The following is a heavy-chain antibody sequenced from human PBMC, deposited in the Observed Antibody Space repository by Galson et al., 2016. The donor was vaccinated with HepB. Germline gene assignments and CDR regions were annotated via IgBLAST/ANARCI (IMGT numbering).Heavy chain of an antibody. CDR3: ARGLRWSGFFKIYFYYGMDV. V-gene: IGHV3-30*14. CDR2: ISHDGGNH. Sequence: SLRLSCAASGFTFSSHSMHWARQAPGKGLEWVAVISHDGGNHFYADSVKGRFTISRDNSENTLYLQMNRLKPDDTAVYFCARGLRWSGFFKIYFYYGMDVWGQGTTVTVSS. D-gene: IGHD3-3*01. CDR1: GFTFSSHS. J-gene: IGHJ6*02.